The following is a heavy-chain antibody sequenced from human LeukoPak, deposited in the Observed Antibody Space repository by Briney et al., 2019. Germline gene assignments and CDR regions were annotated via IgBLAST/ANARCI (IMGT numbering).Heavy chain of an antibody. D-gene: IGHD3-16*02. V-gene: IGHV4-39*01. CDR3: ARQPIGVWGSYRPNWFDP. CDR1: GGSISSSSYY. J-gene: IGHJ5*02. CDR2: IYYSGST. Sequence: PSETLSLTCTVSGGSISSSSYYWGWIRQPPGKGLEWIGSIYYSGSTYYNPSLTGRVTLSVDTSKTQFSLKLSSVTAADTAVYYCARQPIGVWGSYRPNWFDPWGQGTLVTVSS.